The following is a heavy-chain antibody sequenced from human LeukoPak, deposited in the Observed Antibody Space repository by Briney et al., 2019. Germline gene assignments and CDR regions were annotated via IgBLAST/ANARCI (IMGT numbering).Heavy chain of an antibody. CDR3: ARTGRTNWFDP. Sequence: TGGSLRLSCAASGFTFSSYWMHWVRQAPGKGLVWVSRINTDGRTTTYADSVKGRFTISRDNSKNTLYLQMNSLRAEDTAVYYCARTGRTNWFDPWGQGTLVTVSS. J-gene: IGHJ5*02. V-gene: IGHV3-74*01. CDR2: INTDGRTT. D-gene: IGHD3-10*01. CDR1: GFTFSSYW.